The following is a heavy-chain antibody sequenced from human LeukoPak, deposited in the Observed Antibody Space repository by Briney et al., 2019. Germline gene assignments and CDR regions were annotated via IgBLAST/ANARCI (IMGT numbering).Heavy chain of an antibody. V-gene: IGHV3-21*01. J-gene: IGHJ3*02. CDR1: GFTFSSYS. CDR3: ARGVYAFDI. CDR2: ISSSSSYI. Sequence: GGSLRLSCAASGFTFSSYSMNWVRQAPGNGLEWVSSISSSSSYIYYAGSVKGRLTISRDNAKNLLYLQMNTLRAEDTAVYYCARGVYAFDIWGQGTMVTVSS.